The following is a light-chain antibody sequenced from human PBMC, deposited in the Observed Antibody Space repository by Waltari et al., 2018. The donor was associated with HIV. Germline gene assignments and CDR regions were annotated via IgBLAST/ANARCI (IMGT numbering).Light chain of an antibody. Sequence: QSALTPPASVSGSPGQSVTIPCTGTNRNVGSYTLVSRYQQPQGIAPTVIIYEVTQRPSGVSGRFSGSKSGNTASLTISGLQAEDEANYYCCSYTGTNPFLLFGGGTKLTVL. V-gene: IGLV2-23*02. CDR3: CSYTGTNPFLL. CDR1: NRNVGSYTL. CDR2: EVT. J-gene: IGLJ2*01.